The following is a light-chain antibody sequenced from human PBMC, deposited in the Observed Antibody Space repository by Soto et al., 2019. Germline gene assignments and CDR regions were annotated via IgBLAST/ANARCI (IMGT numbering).Light chain of an antibody. CDR2: EGS. CDR1: SSDVGSYNL. J-gene: IGLJ2*01. V-gene: IGLV2-23*01. Sequence: QSVLTQPASVSGSPGQSITISCTGTSSDVGSYNLVSWYQQHPGKAPKLMIYEGSKRPSGVSNRFSGSKSGNTASLTISGLQAEDEADYYCCSYAGSSSVVFGXXXXLTVL. CDR3: CSYAGSSSVV.